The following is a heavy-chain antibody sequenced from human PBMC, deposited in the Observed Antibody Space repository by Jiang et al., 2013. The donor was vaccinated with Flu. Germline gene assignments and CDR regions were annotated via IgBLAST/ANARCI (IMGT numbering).Heavy chain of an antibody. J-gene: IGHJ4*02. CDR1: GGSFSGYY. CDR2: INHSGST. V-gene: IGHV4-34*01. D-gene: IGHD3-10*01. Sequence: LLKPSETLSLTCAVYGGSFSGYYWSWIRQPPGKGLEWIGEINHSGSTNYNPSLKSRVTISVDTSKNQFSLKLSSVTAADTAVYYCARGDRFRITMVRGVSGQLDYWGQGTLVTVSS. CDR3: ARGDRFRITMVRGVSGQLDY.